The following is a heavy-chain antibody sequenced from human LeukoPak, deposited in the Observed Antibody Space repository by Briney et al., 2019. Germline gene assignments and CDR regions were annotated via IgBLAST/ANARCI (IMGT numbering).Heavy chain of an antibody. V-gene: IGHV3-64D*06. Sequence: PGGSLRLSCSASGFTFSTYAMHWVRQAPGKGLECVSGINSKGGSPYYADSVKGRFTISRDNSKNTLYLQMTSLRAEDTAVYYCARGYCSGGSCYFDYWGQGTLVTVSS. CDR3: ARGYCSGGSCYFDY. CDR1: GFTFSTYA. CDR2: INSKGGSP. J-gene: IGHJ4*02. D-gene: IGHD2-15*01.